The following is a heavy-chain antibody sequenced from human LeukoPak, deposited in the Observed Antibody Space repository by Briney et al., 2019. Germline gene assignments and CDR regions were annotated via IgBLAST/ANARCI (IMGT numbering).Heavy chain of an antibody. V-gene: IGHV1-69*05. J-gene: IGHJ5*02. CDR1: GGTFSSYA. Sequence: ASVKVSCKASGGTFSSYAISWVRQAPGQGLEWMGGIIPIFGTANYAQKFQGRVTITTDESTSTAYMELSSLRSEDTAVYYCARGPDIAAAGTARYNWFDPWGQGTLVTVSS. CDR2: IIPIFGTA. CDR3: ARGPDIAAAGTARYNWFDP. D-gene: IGHD6-13*01.